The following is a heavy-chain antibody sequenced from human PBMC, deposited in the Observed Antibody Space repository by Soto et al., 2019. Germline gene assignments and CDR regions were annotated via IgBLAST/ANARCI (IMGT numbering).Heavy chain of an antibody. V-gene: IGHV3-23*01. J-gene: IGHJ4*02. Sequence: EVQLLESGGGLVQPGGSLRLSCAASGFSFGNHAMTWVRQAPGKGLEWFSAISGNSANTFFADSVKGRFIISRDNSKSTLYLQMNSLRVEDTAIYYCARASTISWGVFDYWGQGALIIVSS. D-gene: IGHD3-10*01. CDR2: ISGNSANT. CDR3: ARASTISWGVFDY. CDR1: GFSFGNHA.